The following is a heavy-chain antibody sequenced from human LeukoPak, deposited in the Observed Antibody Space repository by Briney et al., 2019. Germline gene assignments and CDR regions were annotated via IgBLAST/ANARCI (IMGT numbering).Heavy chain of an antibody. CDR2: IIPIFGTA. CDR3: ASGLRFSVGDYYYYMDV. V-gene: IGHV1-69*01. D-gene: IGHD3-3*01. Sequence: GASVKVSCKASGGTFSSYAINWVRQAPGQGLEWMGGIIPIFGTANYAQKFQGRVTITADESTSTAYMELSSLRSEDTAVYYCASGLRFSVGDYYYYMDVWGKGTTVTVSS. CDR1: GGTFSSYA. J-gene: IGHJ6*03.